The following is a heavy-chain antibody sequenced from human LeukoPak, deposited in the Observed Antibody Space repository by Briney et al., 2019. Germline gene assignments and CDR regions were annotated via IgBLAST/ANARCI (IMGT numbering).Heavy chain of an antibody. V-gene: IGHV1-18*01. Sequence: ASVKVSCKASGYTFTSYGISWVRQAPGQGLEWMGWISAYNGNTNYAQKLQGRVTMTTDTSTSTAYMELRSLRSEDTAGYYCGRDQGRAAAYIWGSYFDYWGQGTLVTVSS. J-gene: IGHJ4*02. CDR2: ISAYNGNT. CDR1: GYTFTSYG. D-gene: IGHD3-16*01. CDR3: GRDQGRAAAYIWGSYFDY.